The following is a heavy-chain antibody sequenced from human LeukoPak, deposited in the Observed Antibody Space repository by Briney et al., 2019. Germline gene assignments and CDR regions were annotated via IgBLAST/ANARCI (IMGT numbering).Heavy chain of an antibody. CDR3: ARAVGWTNNAYYSDY. J-gene: IGHJ4*02. CDR2: INSDGSST. Sequence: PGGSLRLSCAASGFTFSNYWMYWVRQAPGKGLVRVSRINSDGSSTTYVDSVKGRFTISRDNAKNTLYLQMNSLRAEDTAVYYCARAVGWTNNAYYSDYWGQGTLVTVSS. V-gene: IGHV3-74*01. D-gene: IGHD2-8*01. CDR1: GFTFSNYW.